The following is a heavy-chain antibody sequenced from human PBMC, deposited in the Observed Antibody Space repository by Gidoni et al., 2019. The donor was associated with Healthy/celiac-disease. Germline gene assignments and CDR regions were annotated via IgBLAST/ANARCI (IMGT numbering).Heavy chain of an antibody. CDR1: GGSFSGYY. Sequence: QVQLQQWGAGLLKPSETLSLTCAVYGGSFSGYYWSWIRQPPGKGLEWIGEINHSGSTNYNPSLKSRVTISVDTSKNQFSLKLSSVTAADTAVYYCARGSTGGFLEWLSYNWFDPWGQGTLVTVSS. V-gene: IGHV4-34*01. CDR2: INHSGST. J-gene: IGHJ5*02. CDR3: ARGSTGGFLEWLSYNWFDP. D-gene: IGHD3-3*01.